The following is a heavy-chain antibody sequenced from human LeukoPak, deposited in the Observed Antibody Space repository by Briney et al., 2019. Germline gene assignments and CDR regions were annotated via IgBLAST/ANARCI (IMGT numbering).Heavy chain of an antibody. CDR1: GGTISSGGYY. V-gene: IGHV4-31*03. CDR3: ASGDNDPLFDY. D-gene: IGHD1-1*01. J-gene: IGHJ4*02. Sequence: SETLSLTCTVSGGTISSGGYYWSWIRQHPGKGLEWIGSVYYSGSTNYSPSLQGRVIISLDTSRNQFSLKLSSVTAADTAVYYCASGDNDPLFDYWGQGALVTVSS. CDR2: VYYSGST.